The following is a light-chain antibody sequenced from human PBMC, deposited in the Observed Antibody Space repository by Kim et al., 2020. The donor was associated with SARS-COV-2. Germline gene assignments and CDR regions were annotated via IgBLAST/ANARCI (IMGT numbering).Light chain of an antibody. CDR2: RDS. CDR3: QVWDSSLVV. CDR1: NIGSKK. J-gene: IGLJ2*01. V-gene: IGLV3-9*01. Sequence: VALGQTARITSGGNNIGSKKAHWYQQKPGQAPVLVIYRDSNRPSGIPERFSGSNSGNTATLTISRAQAGDEADYYCQVWDSSLVVFGGGTQLTVL.